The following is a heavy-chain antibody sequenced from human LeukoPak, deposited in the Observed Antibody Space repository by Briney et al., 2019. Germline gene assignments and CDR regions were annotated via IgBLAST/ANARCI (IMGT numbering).Heavy chain of an antibody. J-gene: IGHJ4*02. CDR3: ARGGRHDYDGRPPDY. D-gene: IGHD4-23*01. CDR2: TGGDGSNT. V-gene: IGHV3-74*01. Sequence: GGSLRLSCGASGFTFRTYWMHWVRQAPGKGLVWVSRTGGDGSNTNFADSVRGRFAISRDNAKNTLYLQMNSLRAEDTAVYYCARGGRHDYDGRPPDYWGQETLVTVSS. CDR1: GFTFRTYW.